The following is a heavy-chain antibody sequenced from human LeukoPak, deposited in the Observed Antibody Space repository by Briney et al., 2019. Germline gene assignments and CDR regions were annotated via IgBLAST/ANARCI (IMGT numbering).Heavy chain of an antibody. D-gene: IGHD2-2*01. Sequence: SETLSLTCTVSGGSIDSYYWSWIRQPPGKGLEWIGYIYYTGSTEYHASLKSRVTISLGTSKNQFSLKLTSVTAADTAVYYCARVYQSAEYYFDYWGQGNLVSVSS. CDR3: ARVYQSAEYYFDY. CDR1: GGSIDSYY. CDR2: IYYTGST. J-gene: IGHJ4*02. V-gene: IGHV4-59*01.